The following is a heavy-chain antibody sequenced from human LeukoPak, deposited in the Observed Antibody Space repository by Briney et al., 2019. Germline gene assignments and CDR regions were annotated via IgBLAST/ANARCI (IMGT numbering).Heavy chain of an antibody. D-gene: IGHD5/OR15-5a*01. Sequence: EASETLSLTCTVSGGSISTSNYYWGWIRQPPGKGLEWIGNIFYSGSTYYSPSLRSRVTISLDTSRNQFSLKLSSVTAADTAVYYCARMGCIRCLTDAFDIWGQGTMVTVSS. CDR2: IFYSGST. J-gene: IGHJ3*02. CDR3: ARMGCIRCLTDAFDI. V-gene: IGHV4-39*07. CDR1: GGSISTSNYY.